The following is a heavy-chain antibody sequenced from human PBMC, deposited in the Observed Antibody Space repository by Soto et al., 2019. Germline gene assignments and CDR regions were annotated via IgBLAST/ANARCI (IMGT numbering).Heavy chain of an antibody. V-gene: IGHV4-39*01. Sequence: SETLSLTCTVSGGSISSSNYYWGWIRQPPGKGLEWIGSIYYNGITYYNPSLKSRVTISVDTSQNQFSLKLSSVTAADTAVYYCARLYGSGSYYLSYWGQGTLVTVSS. D-gene: IGHD3-10*01. CDR2: IYYNGIT. J-gene: IGHJ4*02. CDR1: GGSISSSNYY. CDR3: ARLYGSGSYYLSY.